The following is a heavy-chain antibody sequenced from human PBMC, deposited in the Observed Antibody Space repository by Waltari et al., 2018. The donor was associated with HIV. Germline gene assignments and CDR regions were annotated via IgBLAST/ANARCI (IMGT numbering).Heavy chain of an antibody. J-gene: IGHJ6*02. CDR2: INHSGST. Sequence: QVQLQQWGAGLLKPSETLSLTCAVYGGSFSGYYWSWMRQPPGQGLEWIGEINHSGSTNYNPSLKSRVTISVDTSKNQFSLKLSSVTAADTAVYYCARGHFTRGVTFRPYYYYYGMDVWGQGTTVTVSS. D-gene: IGHD2-21*02. CDR3: ARGHFTRGVTFRPYYYYYGMDV. V-gene: IGHV4-34*01. CDR1: GGSFSGYY.